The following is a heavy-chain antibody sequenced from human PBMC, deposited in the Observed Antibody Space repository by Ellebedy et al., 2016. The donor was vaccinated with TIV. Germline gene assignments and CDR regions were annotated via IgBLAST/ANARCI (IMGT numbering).Heavy chain of an antibody. Sequence: MPSETLSLTCTVSGDSISSGNYYWGWMRQPPRKGLEWIGTIYYNGNTYYKSSLKSRATISVDASENKLSLELRSVTAADTAVYYCARFNAVDTGLFDYWGQGIMVTVSS. J-gene: IGHJ4*02. CDR1: GDSISSGNYY. V-gene: IGHV4-39*07. D-gene: IGHD5-18*01. CDR2: IYYNGNT. CDR3: ARFNAVDTGLFDY.